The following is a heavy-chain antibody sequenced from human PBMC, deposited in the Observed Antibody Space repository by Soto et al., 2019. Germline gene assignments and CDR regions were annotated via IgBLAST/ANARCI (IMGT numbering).Heavy chain of an antibody. Sequence: QVQLVQSGAEVKKPGSSVKVSCKASGGTFSSYAISWVRQAPGQGLEWMGGIIPIFGTANYAQKFQGRVTIAADESASTAYMELSSLRSEDTAVYYCARGKRAAAPNGQRTDYYYYYGMDVWGQGTTVTVSS. CDR2: IIPIFGTA. V-gene: IGHV1-69*01. CDR3: ARGKRAAAPNGQRTDYYYYYGMDV. J-gene: IGHJ6*02. CDR1: GGTFSSYA. D-gene: IGHD6-13*01.